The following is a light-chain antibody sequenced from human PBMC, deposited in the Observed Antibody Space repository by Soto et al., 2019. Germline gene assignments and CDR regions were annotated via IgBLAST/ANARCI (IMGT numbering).Light chain of an antibody. CDR1: SSDVGRYDY. V-gene: IGLV2-11*01. CDR2: DVT. CDR3: CSFAGSYSYV. Sequence: ALAQPRSVSASPGQSVTISCTGTSSDVGRYDYVSWYQQHPGKAPKLIVYDVTERPSGVPDRFSGSKSGNTASLTISGLQAEDEADYSCCSFAGSYSYVFGTGTKVTVL. J-gene: IGLJ1*01.